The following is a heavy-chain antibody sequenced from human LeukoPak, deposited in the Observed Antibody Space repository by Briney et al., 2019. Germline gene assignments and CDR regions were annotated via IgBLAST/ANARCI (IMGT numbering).Heavy chain of an antibody. J-gene: IGHJ4*02. D-gene: IGHD5-18*01. V-gene: IGHV4-59*01. CDR1: GGPISSYY. CDR3: ARLGYSYGLGTLDY. CDR2: IYYSGST. Sequence: SETLSLTCTVSGGPISSYYWSWIRQPPGKGLEWIGYIYYSGSTNYNPSLKSRVTISVDTSKNQFSLKLSSVTAADTAVYYCARLGYSYGLGTLDYWGQGTLVTVSS.